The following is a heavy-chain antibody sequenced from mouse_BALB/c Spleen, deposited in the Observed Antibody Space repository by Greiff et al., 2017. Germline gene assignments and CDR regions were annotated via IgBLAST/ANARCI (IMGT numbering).Heavy chain of an antibody. CDR1: GFSLTSYG. D-gene: IGHD3-1*01. CDR3: ARDRARAPAY. J-gene: IGHJ3*01. Sequence: VQVVESGPGLVAPSQSLSITCTVSGFSLTSYGVHWVRQPPGKGLEWLGVIWAGGSTNYNSALMSRLSISKDNSKSQVFLKMNSLQTDDTAMYYCARDRARAPAYWGQGTLVTVSA. V-gene: IGHV2-9*02. CDR2: IWAGGST.